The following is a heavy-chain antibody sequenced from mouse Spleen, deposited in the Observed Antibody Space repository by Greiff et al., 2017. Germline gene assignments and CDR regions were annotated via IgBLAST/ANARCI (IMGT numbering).Heavy chain of an antibody. CDR3: ARCDYDERTWFAY. Sequence: EVLLVESGPELVKPGASVKMSCKASGYTFTDYNMHWVKQSHGKSLEWIGYINPNNGGTSYNQKFKGKATLTVNKSSSTAYMELRSLTSEDSAVYYCARCDYDERTWFAYWGQGTLVTVSA. V-gene: IGHV1-22*01. J-gene: IGHJ3*01. D-gene: IGHD2-4*01. CDR2: INPNNGGT. CDR1: GYTFTDYN.